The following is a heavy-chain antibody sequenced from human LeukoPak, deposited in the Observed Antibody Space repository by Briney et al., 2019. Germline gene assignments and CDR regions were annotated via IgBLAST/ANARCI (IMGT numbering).Heavy chain of an antibody. V-gene: IGHV1-69*06. CDR2: IIPIFGTA. D-gene: IGHD3-10*01. Sequence: GASVKVSCKASGGTFSSYAISWVRQAPGQGLEWMGGIIPIFGTANYAQKFQGRVTITADKSTSTAYMELSSLRSEDTAVYYCANGSLLWFGELSSPFDPWGQEPWSPSPQ. CDR1: GGTFSSYA. J-gene: IGHJ5*02. CDR3: ANGSLLWFGELSSPFDP.